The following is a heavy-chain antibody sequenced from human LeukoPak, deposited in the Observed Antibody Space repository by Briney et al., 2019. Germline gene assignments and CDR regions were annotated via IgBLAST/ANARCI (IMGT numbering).Heavy chain of an antibody. CDR1: GFTFSSYS. D-gene: IGHD1-26*01. CDR2: ISSSSSTI. CDR3: ARDFMGATFGYFDY. J-gene: IGHJ4*02. V-gene: IGHV3-48*02. Sequence: GGSLRLSCAASGFTFSSYSMNWVRQAPGKGLEWVSYISSSSSTIYYADSVKGRFTISRDNAKNSLYLQMNSLRDEDTAVYYCARDFMGATFGYFDYWGQGILVTVSS.